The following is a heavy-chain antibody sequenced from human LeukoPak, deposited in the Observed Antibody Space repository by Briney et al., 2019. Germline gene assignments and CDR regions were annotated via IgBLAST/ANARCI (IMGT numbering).Heavy chain of an antibody. V-gene: IGHV4-4*02. Sequence: SGTLSLTCAVSGGSISSSNWWSWVRQPPGKGLEWIGEIYHSGSTNYNPSLKSRVTISVDKSKNQFSLKLSSVTAADTAVYYCARDSGGSMIVPREPRGYGMDVWGQGTTVTVSS. D-gene: IGHD3-22*01. CDR2: IYHSGST. CDR3: ARDSGGSMIVPREPRGYGMDV. J-gene: IGHJ6*02. CDR1: GGSISSSNW.